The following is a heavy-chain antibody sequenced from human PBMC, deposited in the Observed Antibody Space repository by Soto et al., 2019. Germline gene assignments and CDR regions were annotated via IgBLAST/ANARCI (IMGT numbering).Heavy chain of an antibody. V-gene: IGHV3-48*03. J-gene: IGHJ4*02. CDR2: ISSSGSTI. CDR3: AKDDFTDRGDDYFDY. CDR1: GFTFSSYE. Sequence: GGSLRLSCAASGFTFSSYEMNWVRQAPEKGLEWVSYISSSGSTIYYADSVKGRFTISRDNAKNSLYLQMNSLRFEDTAVYYCAKDDFTDRGDDYFDYWGLVTLVTVSS. D-gene: IGHD2-21*02.